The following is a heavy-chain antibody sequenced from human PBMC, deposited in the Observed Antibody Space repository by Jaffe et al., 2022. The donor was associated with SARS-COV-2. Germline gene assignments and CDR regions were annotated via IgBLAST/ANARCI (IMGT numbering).Heavy chain of an antibody. CDR1: GFTFSSYA. CDR3: ARDSGGWNFRFYFDY. V-gene: IGHV3-30-3*01. J-gene: IGHJ4*02. CDR2: ISYDGSNK. D-gene: IGHD1-7*01. Sequence: QVQLVESGGGVVQPGRSLRLSCAASGFTFSSYAMHWVRQAPGKGLEWVAVISYDGSNKYYADSVKGRFTISRDNSKNTLYLQMNSLRAEDTAVYYCARDSGGWNFRFYFDYWGQGTLVTVSS.